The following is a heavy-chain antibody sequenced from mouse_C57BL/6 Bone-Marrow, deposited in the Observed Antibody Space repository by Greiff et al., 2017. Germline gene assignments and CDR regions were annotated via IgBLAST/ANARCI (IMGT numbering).Heavy chain of an antibody. CDR1: GYTFTSYG. CDR3: AGITAPFAY. CDR2: IYPRSGNT. J-gene: IGHJ3*01. D-gene: IGHD1-1*01. V-gene: IGHV1-81*01. Sequence: VKLMESGAELARPGASVKLSCKASGYTFTSYGISWVKQRTGQGLEWIGEIYPRSGNTYYNEKFKGKATLTADKSSSTAYMELRSLTSEDSAVYFCAGITAPFAYWGQGTLVTVSA.